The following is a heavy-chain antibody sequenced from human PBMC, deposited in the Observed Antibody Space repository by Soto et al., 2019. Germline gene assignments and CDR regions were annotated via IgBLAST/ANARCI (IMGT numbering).Heavy chain of an antibody. CDR2: IYYSGST. Sequence: QLQLQESGPGLVKPSETLSLTCTVSGGSISSSSYYWGWIRQPPGKGLEWIGSIYYSGSTYYNPSLKSRVTISEETSKNHFSLKLSSVTAADTAVYYCARHSPSWAATYYDILTGKGDYWGQGTLVTVSS. CDR3: ARHSPSWAATYYDILTGKGDY. CDR1: GGSISSSSYY. D-gene: IGHD3-9*01. V-gene: IGHV4-39*01. J-gene: IGHJ4*02.